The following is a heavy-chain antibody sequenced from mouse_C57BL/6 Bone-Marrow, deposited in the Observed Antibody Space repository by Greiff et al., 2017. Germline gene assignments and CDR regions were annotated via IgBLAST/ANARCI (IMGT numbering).Heavy chain of an antibody. D-gene: IGHD1-1*01. CDR1: GFTFSSYG. V-gene: IGHV5-6*01. Sequence: EVKLVESGGDLVKPGGSLKLSCAASGFTFSSYGMSWVRQTPDKRLEWVATISSGGSYTYYPDSVKGRFTISRDNAKNTLYLQMSSLKSEDTAMYYCARAQNLTVVGYWGQGTTLTVSS. J-gene: IGHJ2*01. CDR3: ARAQNLTVVGY. CDR2: ISSGGSYT.